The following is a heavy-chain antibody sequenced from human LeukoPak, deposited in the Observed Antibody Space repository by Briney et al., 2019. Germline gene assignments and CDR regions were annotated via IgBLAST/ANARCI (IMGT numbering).Heavy chain of an antibody. CDR3: ASGYKDSSGWGRVDY. J-gene: IGHJ4*02. CDR1: GYSFTGYY. D-gene: IGHD6-19*01. Sequence: WASVKVSFKASGYSFTGYYMHWVRQAPGQGLEWMGWINPDIGGTNYAQKFQGRVTMTRDKSISKAYMELSRLTSDDTAVYYCASGYKDSSGWGRVDYWGQGTLVTVSS. CDR2: INPDIGGT. V-gene: IGHV1-2*02.